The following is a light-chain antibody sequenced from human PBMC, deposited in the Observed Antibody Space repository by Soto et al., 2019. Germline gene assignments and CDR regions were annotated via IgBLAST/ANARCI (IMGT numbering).Light chain of an antibody. V-gene: IGLV2-14*01. CDR2: EVS. CDR1: SADIGSHDY. J-gene: IGLJ1*01. Sequence: QSALTQPASVSGSPGQSITISCTGSSADIGSHDYVSWYQQHPGKVPKLIIYEVSKRPSGASDRFSGSKSGNAAYLSISGLQPEDEADYYCNSYTTTSALVFGTGTKV. CDR3: NSYTTTSALV.